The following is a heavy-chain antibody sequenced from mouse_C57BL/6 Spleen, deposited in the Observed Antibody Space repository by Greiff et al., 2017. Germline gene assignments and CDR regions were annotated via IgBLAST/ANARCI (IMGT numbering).Heavy chain of an antibody. CDR1: GYTFTSYW. V-gene: IGHV1-52*01. D-gene: IGHD2-3*01. CDR3: ARTSGYDGYWYFDV. Sequence: VQLQQPGAELVRPGSSVKLSCKASGYTFTSYWMHWVQQRPIQGLEWIGNIDPSDSETHYNQKFKDKATLTVAKSSSTASMQLSSLTSEDSAVYYCARTSGYDGYWYFDVWGTGTTVTVSS. J-gene: IGHJ1*03. CDR2: IDPSDSET.